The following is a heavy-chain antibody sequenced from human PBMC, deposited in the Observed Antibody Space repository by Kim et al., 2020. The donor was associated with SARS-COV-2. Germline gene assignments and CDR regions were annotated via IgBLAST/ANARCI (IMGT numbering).Heavy chain of an antibody. D-gene: IGHD3-16*01. J-gene: IGHJ6*03. CDR2: IYYSGST. Sequence: SETLSLTCTVSGGSISSGGYYWSWIRQHPGKGLEWIGYIYYSGSTYYNPSLKSRVTISVDTSKNQFSLKLSSVTAADTAVYYCAREEQLSTFGYYYYYMDVWGKGTTVTVSS. CDR1: GGSISSGGYY. V-gene: IGHV4-31*03. CDR3: AREEQLSTFGYYYYYMDV.